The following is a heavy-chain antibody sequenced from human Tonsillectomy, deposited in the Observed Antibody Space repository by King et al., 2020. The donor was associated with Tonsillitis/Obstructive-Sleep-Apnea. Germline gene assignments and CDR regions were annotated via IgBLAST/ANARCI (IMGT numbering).Heavy chain of an antibody. CDR2: IYPGDSDT. V-gene: IGHV5-51*01. CDR3: ERLDEDCSRTSCYLDNFEI. D-gene: IGHD2-2*01. J-gene: IGHJ3*02. Sequence: VQLVESGAEVKKPGESLKISCKGSGYTFNSYWIGWVRQMPGKGLEWMGIIYPGDSDTIYSQSFQGQVTISADKSISTAYLRWSSLKASDTAMYYCERLDEDCSRTSCYLDNFEIWGQGTMVTVSS. CDR1: GYTFNSYW.